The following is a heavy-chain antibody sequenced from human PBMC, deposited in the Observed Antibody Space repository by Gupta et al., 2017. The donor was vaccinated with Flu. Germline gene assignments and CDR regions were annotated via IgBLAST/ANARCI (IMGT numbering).Heavy chain of an antibody. CDR3: ARGNYYYYGMDV. Sequence: QVQLQQSGAGLLKPSETLSLTCAVYGGSFSGYYWSWIRQPPGKGLEWIGEINHSGSTNYNPSLKSRVTISVDTSKNQFSLKLSSVTAADTAVYYCARGNYYYYGMDVWGQGTTVTVSS. J-gene: IGHJ6*02. CDR1: GGSFSGYY. V-gene: IGHV4-34*01. CDR2: INHSGST.